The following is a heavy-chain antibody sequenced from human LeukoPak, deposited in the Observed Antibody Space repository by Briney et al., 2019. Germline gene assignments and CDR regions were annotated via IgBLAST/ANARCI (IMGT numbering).Heavy chain of an antibody. J-gene: IGHJ4*02. CDR2: ISSSGSTI. D-gene: IGHD3-22*01. Sequence: PGGSLRLSCAASGFTFSSYEMNWVRQAPGKGLEWVSYISSSGSTIYYADSVKGRFTISRDNAKNSLYLQMNSLRAEDTAVYYCARDAYYYDSQVDYWGQGTLVTVSS. V-gene: IGHV3-48*03. CDR3: ARDAYYYDSQVDY. CDR1: GFTFSSYE.